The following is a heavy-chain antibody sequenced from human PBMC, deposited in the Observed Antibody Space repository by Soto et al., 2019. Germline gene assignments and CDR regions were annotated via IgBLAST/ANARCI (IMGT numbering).Heavy chain of an antibody. D-gene: IGHD3-22*01. Sequence: EVPLLESGGGLVQPGGSLRLSCAASGFTFSSYAMSWVRQAPGEGLEWVSVISGGGGTTYYADSVKGRFTISRDNSKNTLYLQMNSLRAEDTAVYYCGERSSGHYYDYWGQGTLVTVSS. V-gene: IGHV3-23*01. CDR3: GERSSGHYYDY. J-gene: IGHJ4*02. CDR1: GFTFSSYA. CDR2: ISGGGGTT.